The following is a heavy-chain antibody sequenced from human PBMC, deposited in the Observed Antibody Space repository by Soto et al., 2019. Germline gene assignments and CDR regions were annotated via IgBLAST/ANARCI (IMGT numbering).Heavy chain of an antibody. CDR3: ARGEYSSSAAFDY. J-gene: IGHJ4*02. D-gene: IGHD6-6*01. Sequence: GVSLRLSCAASGFTFSSYGMHWVRQAPGKGLEWVAVIWYDGSNKYYADSVKGRFTISRDNSKNTLYLQMNSLRAEDTAVYYCARGEYSSSAAFDYWGQGTLVTVSS. CDR2: IWYDGSNK. CDR1: GFTFSSYG. V-gene: IGHV3-33*01.